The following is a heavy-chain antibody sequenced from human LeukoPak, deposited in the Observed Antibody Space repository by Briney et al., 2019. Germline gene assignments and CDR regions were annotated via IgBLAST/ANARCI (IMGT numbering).Heavy chain of an antibody. J-gene: IGHJ5*02. V-gene: IGHV4-39*01. CDR2: VYYTGSA. Sequence: SETLSLTCTVSGGSISSTSYHWAWIRQPPGKGQEWIATVYYTGSAYYNPALKSRVTISVDTSKSQFSLKLSSVTTADTALYYCARYASGSYYWFDHWGQGTLVTVSS. CDR3: ARYASGSYYWFDH. D-gene: IGHD3-10*01. CDR1: GGSISSTSYH.